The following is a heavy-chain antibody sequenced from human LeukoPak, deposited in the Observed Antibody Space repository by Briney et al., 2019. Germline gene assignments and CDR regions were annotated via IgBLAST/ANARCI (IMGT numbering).Heavy chain of an antibody. CDR2: ISSSGSSI. CDR3: ARPPSITNPYYGMDV. D-gene: IGHD3-3*01. J-gene: IGHJ6*02. Sequence: GGSLRPSCAASGFTFSSYEMNWVRQAPGKGLEWVSYISSSGSSIYYADSVKGRFTISRDNAKNSLCLQMNSLRVEDTAVYYCARPPSITNPYYGMDVWGQGTTVTVSS. V-gene: IGHV3-48*03. CDR1: GFTFSSYE.